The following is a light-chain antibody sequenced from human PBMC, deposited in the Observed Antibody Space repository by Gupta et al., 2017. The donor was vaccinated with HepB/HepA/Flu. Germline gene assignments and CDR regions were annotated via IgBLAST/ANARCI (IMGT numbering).Light chain of an antibody. CDR1: QSVYSRI. CDR2: GAS. Sequence: IVLTQSPGTLSLSPGERATLSCRASQSVYSRILAWYQQKPGQAPRLLIYGASSRAGGIPDRFSGSGSGTDFTLTISKREPEDFGVYYCQQYSTSPPGSFGQGTKVDI. J-gene: IGKJ2*04. CDR3: QQYSTSPPGS. V-gene: IGKV3-20*01.